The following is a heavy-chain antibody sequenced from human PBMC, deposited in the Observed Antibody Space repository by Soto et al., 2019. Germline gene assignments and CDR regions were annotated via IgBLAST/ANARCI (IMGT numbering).Heavy chain of an antibody. CDR1: GGTFSSY. J-gene: IGHJ4*02. V-gene: IGHV1-69*02. CDR2: IIPILGIA. Sequence: QVQLVQSGAEVKKPGSSVKVSCKASGGTFSSYISWVRQAPGQGLEWMGRIIPILGIANYAQKFQGRVTITAEKSKSTAYMEMSSLRSEDTAVNYCARLLYYYSSGYPLAYWGQGTLVTVTS. CDR3: ARLLYYYSSGYPLAY. D-gene: IGHD3-22*01.